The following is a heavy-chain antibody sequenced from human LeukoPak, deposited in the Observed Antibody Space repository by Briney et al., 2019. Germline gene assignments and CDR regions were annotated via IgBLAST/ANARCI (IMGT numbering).Heavy chain of an antibody. V-gene: IGHV4-59*01. CDR2: MYYSGSP. D-gene: IGHD5-18*01. J-gene: IGHJ3*02. Sequence: AETLSLTCTVSGDSISSYHGSWMRQPPGKGREWIGYMYYSGSPNYNPPLKSRVTISVDTCKTQFSLKLSSVTAADTAVYYCARGLLFGIQPWLPHVGAFDIWGQGTMVTVSS. CDR3: ARGLLFGIQPWLPHVGAFDI. CDR1: GDSISSYH.